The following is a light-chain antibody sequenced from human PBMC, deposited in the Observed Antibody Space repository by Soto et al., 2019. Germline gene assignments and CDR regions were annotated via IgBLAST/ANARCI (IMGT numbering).Light chain of an antibody. V-gene: IGLV1-44*01. CDR3: AAWDDSLNVNVV. J-gene: IGLJ2*01. CDR1: SSNIGSNT. CDR2: SNN. Sequence: QSVLTQPPSASGTPGQRVTISCSGRSSNIGSNTVNWYQQLPGTAPKLLIYSNNQRPSGVPDRFSGSKSGTSASLAISGLQSEDEADYYCAAWDDSLNVNVVFGGGTKLTVL.